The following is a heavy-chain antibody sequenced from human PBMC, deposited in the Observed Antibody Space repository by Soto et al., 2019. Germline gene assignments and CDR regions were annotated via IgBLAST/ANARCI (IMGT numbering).Heavy chain of an antibody. D-gene: IGHD3-10*01. Sequence: QVQLVQSGAEVKKPGSSVKVSCKASGGTFSSYAISWVRQAPGQGLEWMGGIIPIFGTANYAQKFQGRVTITADESTSTAYLELSSLGSEDTAVYYCARGRYYGSGSRTDYYYYCGMDVWGQGTTVTVSS. J-gene: IGHJ6*02. V-gene: IGHV1-69*12. CDR1: GGTFSSYA. CDR3: ARGRYYGSGSRTDYYYYCGMDV. CDR2: IIPIFGTA.